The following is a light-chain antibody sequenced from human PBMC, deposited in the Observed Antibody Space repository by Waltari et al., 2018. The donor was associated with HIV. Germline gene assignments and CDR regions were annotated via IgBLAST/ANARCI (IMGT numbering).Light chain of an antibody. Sequence: QLVLTQSPSASASLGASVKLTCTLTSRHSSYAIAWHPQQPEKGPRYLMKLNSDGSHSKGDGIPDRFSGSSSGAERYLTISSLQSDDEADYYCQTWGTGMVFGGGTKLTVL. CDR2: LNSDGSH. CDR3: QTWGTGMV. J-gene: IGLJ2*01. CDR1: SRHSSYA. V-gene: IGLV4-69*01.